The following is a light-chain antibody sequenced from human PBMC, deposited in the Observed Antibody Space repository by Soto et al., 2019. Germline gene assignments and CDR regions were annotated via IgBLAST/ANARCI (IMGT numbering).Light chain of an antibody. CDR3: QQYNNWPLT. Sequence: EIVMTQSPATLSVSPGERATLSCRASQSVSSNLAWYQQKPGRPPRLLIYGASIRATGIPARFSGSGSGTEFTLTISSLQSEDFAVYSCQQYNNWPLTFGGGPRWRSN. CDR2: GAS. CDR1: QSVSSN. J-gene: IGKJ4*01. V-gene: IGKV3-15*01.